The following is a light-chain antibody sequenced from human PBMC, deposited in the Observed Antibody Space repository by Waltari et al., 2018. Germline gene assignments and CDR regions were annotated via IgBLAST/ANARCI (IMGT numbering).Light chain of an antibody. Sequence: TQLTPSPSSLSASAGDRVILTCRASEDITNDLAWYQQQPGKAPKVLIYGTSILHSGVPSRFSGSGSGTDFTLTITNLQPEDFATYFCLHDYGYPRTFGQGTKVEVK. CDR2: GTS. V-gene: IGKV1-6*01. CDR3: LHDYGYPRT. CDR1: EDITND. J-gene: IGKJ1*01.